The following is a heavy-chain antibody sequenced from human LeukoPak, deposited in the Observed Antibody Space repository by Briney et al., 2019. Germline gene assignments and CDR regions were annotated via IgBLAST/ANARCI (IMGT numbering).Heavy chain of an antibody. Sequence: KSSETLFLTCTVSGGSISSYYWSWIRQPPGKGLEWIGYIYYSGSTNYNPSLKSRVTISVDTSKNQFSLKLTSVTAADTAVYYCARGVPEYYDFWSGYFYYFDYWGQGTLVTVSS. CDR2: IYYSGST. D-gene: IGHD3-3*01. V-gene: IGHV4-59*01. CDR1: GGSISSYY. CDR3: ARGVPEYYDFWSGYFYYFDY. J-gene: IGHJ4*02.